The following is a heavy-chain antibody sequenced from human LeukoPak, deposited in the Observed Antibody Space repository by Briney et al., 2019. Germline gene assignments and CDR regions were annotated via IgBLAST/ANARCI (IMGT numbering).Heavy chain of an antibody. CDR2: LSWNSGSI. J-gene: IGHJ4*02. Sequence: SLRLSCAASGFTFDDYAMQWVRQAPGKGLEGGSGLSWNSGSIGYEDSVKGRFTIARDNAKHSLYLQMNSLRAEDTALYYCAKGMTTVTRYYFGQGGEGTLVTVSS. D-gene: IGHD4-17*01. CDR1: GFTFDDYA. V-gene: IGHV3-9*01. CDR3: AKGMTTVTRYYFGQ.